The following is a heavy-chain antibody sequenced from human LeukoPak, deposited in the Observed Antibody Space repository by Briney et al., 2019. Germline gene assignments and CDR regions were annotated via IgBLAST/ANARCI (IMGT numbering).Heavy chain of an antibody. Sequence: KPSETLSLTCAVYGGSFSGYYCSWIRQPPGKGLEWIGEINHSGSTNYNPSLKGRVTISVDTSKNQFSLKLSSVTAADTAVYYCARGLPPYDFWSGYYRMDFDYWGQGTLVTVS. CDR2: INHSGST. V-gene: IGHV4-34*01. D-gene: IGHD3-3*01. J-gene: IGHJ4*02. CDR1: GGSFSGYY. CDR3: ARGLPPYDFWSGYYRMDFDY.